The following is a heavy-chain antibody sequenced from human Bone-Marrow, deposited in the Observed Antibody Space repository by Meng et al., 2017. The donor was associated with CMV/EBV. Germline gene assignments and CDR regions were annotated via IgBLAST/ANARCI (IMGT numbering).Heavy chain of an antibody. Sequence: SETLSLTCTVSGGAISSTRYYWGWIRQPPGKGLEWIGSIFYSGSTNYNPSLKSRVTISVDTSTTQFSLKLSSVTATDTAVYYCARDSGWLVGGEYNWFDPWGQGTLVTVSS. CDR3: ARDSGWLVGGEYNWFDP. V-gene: IGHV4-39*07. J-gene: IGHJ5*02. D-gene: IGHD6-19*01. CDR1: GGAISSTRYY. CDR2: IFYSGST.